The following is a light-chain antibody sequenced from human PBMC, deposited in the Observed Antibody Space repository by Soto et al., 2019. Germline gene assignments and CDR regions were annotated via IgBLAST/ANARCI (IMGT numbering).Light chain of an antibody. CDR2: DVS. V-gene: IGKV1-5*01. CDR1: QTVERW. Sequence: DIHMTQSPSTLPASVLDRFTISCRASQTVERWLAWYQQKPGKAPKLLISDVSSLERGVPSRFSGSGSATEFTLTISGLQSDDFATYYCQQYKDYVWTFGQGTKVDIK. J-gene: IGKJ1*01. CDR3: QQYKDYVWT.